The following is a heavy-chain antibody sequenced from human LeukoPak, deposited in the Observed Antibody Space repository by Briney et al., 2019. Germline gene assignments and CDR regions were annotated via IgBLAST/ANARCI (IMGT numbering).Heavy chain of an antibody. Sequence: RSGGSLRLSCAASGFNFDDYGMSWVRQAPGKGLEWVSGINWNGGGTGYADSVKGRFTISRENAKNSLYLQMNSLKAEDTALYYCARGPLQTIPTSKIVVYYYPFDYWGQGTLATVSS. CDR1: GFNFDDYG. CDR3: ARGPLQTIPTSKIVVYYYPFDY. V-gene: IGHV3-20*04. J-gene: IGHJ4*02. CDR2: INWNGGGT. D-gene: IGHD3-22*01.